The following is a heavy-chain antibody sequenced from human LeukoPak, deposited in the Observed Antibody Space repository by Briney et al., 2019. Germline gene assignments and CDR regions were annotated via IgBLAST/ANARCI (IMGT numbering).Heavy chain of an antibody. CDR1: GGSFSGYY. Sequence: PSETLSLTCAVYGGSFSGYYWSWIRQPPGKGLEWIGEINHSGSTNYNPSLKSRVTISVDTSKNQFSLKPSSVTAADTAVYYCARDLDYWGQGTLVTVSS. D-gene: IGHD1-1*01. CDR3: ARDLDY. V-gene: IGHV4-34*01. CDR2: INHSGST. J-gene: IGHJ4*02.